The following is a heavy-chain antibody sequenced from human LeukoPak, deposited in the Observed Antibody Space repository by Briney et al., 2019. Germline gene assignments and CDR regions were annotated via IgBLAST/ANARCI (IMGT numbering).Heavy chain of an antibody. CDR3: ARDTAVAYYGMDV. D-gene: IGHD5-18*01. CDR1: GYTYTSYG. CDR2: ISAYNRNT. J-gene: IGHJ6*02. Sequence: ASVKVSCKASGYTYTSYGISWVRQAPGQGLEWMGRISAYNRNTNYAQKFQDRVTMTTDSSTTTAYMELRSLTSDDTALYYCARDTAVAYYGMDVWGQGTTVTVS. V-gene: IGHV1-18*01.